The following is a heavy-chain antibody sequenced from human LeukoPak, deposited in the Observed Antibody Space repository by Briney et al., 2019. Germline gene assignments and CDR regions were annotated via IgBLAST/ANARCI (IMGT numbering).Heavy chain of an antibody. V-gene: IGHV4-39*01. CDR3: ARIGYYYDSSDAFDI. CDR1: GGSISSSSYY. J-gene: IGHJ3*02. Sequence: SETLSLTCTVSGGSISSSSYYWGWIRQPPGKGLEWIGSIYYSGSTYYNPSLKSRVTISVDTSKNQFSLTLSSVTAADTAVYYCARIGYYYDSSDAFDIWGQGTMVTVSS. CDR2: IYYSGST. D-gene: IGHD3-22*01.